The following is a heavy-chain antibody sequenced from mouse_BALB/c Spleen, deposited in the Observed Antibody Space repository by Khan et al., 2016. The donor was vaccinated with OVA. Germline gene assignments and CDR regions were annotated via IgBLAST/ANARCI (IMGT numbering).Heavy chain of an antibody. Sequence: EVELVESGGGLVKPGGSLKLSCAASGFTFSSYTLSWVRQTPEKRLEWVATISSGATYTYYPDSVKGRFTISRDNAKNTLYLQMSSLKSEDTAMYYCTREGNYDYGFFDDWGAGTTVTVSS. CDR2: ISSGATYT. J-gene: IGHJ1*01. V-gene: IGHV5-6-4*01. CDR1: GFTFSSYT. CDR3: TREGNYDYGFFDD. D-gene: IGHD2-1*01.